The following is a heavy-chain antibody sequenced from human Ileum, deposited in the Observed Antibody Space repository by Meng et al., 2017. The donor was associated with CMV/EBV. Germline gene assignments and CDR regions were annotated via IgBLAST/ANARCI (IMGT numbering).Heavy chain of an antibody. CDR1: GFTFSSYG. V-gene: IGHV3-30*02. CDR3: AKDFCGLCHAFDY. Sequence: AASGFTFSSYGMHWVRQAPGKGLEWVAFIRYDGSNKYYADSVKGRFTISRDNSKNTLYLQMNSLRAEDTAVYYCAKDFCGLCHAFDYWGQGTLVTVSS. J-gene: IGHJ4*02. CDR2: IRYDGSNK. D-gene: IGHD3-16*01.